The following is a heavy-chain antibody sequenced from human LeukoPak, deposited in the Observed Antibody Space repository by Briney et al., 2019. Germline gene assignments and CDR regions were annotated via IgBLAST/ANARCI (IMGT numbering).Heavy chain of an antibody. V-gene: IGHV3-74*01. Sequence: PGGSLRLTCAASGFTFSSYWMHWVRQPPGKGLVWVSCINSDGRSTSYAGSVKGRFTISRDNAKNTLYLQMNSLRAEDTAVYSCARPPLYYDFWGGHGTYFDYWGQGTLVIVSS. CDR1: GFTFSSYW. CDR2: INSDGRST. D-gene: IGHD3-3*01. J-gene: IGHJ4*02. CDR3: ARPPLYYDFWGGHGTYFDY.